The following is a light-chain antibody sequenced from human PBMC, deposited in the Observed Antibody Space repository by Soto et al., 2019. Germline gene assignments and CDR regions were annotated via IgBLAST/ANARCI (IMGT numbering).Light chain of an antibody. V-gene: IGLV2-8*01. CDR2: DVS. J-gene: IGLJ1*01. CDR3: SSYGGRSSYI. CDR1: SSDIGAYNY. Sequence: QSVLNQPPSASGSPGQSVTISCTGVSSDIGAYNYVSWYRQHPGKAPKLMIYDVSKRPSGVPDRFSGSKSGNTASLTVSGLQAEDEADYYCSSYGGRSSYIFGTGTKVTVL.